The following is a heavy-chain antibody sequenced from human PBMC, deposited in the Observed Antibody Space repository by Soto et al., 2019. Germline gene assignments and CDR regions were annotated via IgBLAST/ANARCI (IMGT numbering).Heavy chain of an antibody. CDR1: GFTFSNSG. V-gene: IGHV3-30*18. CDR3: AKGLVRWGGGPLW. J-gene: IGHJ4*02. Sequence: QVQLVESGGGVVQPGRSLRLSCAASGFTFSNSGMHWVRQAPGKGLEWVADISYDETKKNHADAVKGRFTISRDNSENKLYLQMNSLRPDATAVYYWAKGLVRWGGGPLWWGQGTLVTVSS. CDR2: ISYDETKK. D-gene: IGHD3-16*01.